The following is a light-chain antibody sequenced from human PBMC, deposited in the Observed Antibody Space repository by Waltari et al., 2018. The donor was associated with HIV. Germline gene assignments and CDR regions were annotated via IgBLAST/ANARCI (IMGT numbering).Light chain of an antibody. CDR2: AAS. CDR1: QTISNY. J-gene: IGKJ3*01. V-gene: IGKV1-39*01. CDR3: QQSYTLPLT. Sequence: DIQMTQSPSSLSASVGDRITITCRTSQTISNYLNWFQHKPGKAPQLLIHAASVLQSGVPSRFSVSASGTQYTLTISSLQPEDFAIYYCQQSYTLPLTFGPGTKVDI.